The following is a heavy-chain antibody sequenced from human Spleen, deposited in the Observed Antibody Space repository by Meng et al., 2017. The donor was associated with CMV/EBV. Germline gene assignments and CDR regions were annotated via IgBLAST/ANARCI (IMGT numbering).Heavy chain of an antibody. J-gene: IGHJ5*02. Sequence: GESLKISCAASGFIFSSYDMTWVRQAPGKGLEWVSSITSGSGSIYYADSVNGRFTISRDNAKNSLYLQMNSLRAEDTAVYYCARELGYCSSTSCLGWFDPWGQGTLVTVSS. V-gene: IGHV3-21*01. CDR1: GFIFSSYD. D-gene: IGHD2-2*01. CDR2: ITSGSGSI. CDR3: ARELGYCSSTSCLGWFDP.